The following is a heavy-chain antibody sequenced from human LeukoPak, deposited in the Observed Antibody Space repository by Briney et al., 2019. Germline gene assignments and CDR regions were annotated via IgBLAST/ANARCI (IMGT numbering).Heavy chain of an antibody. D-gene: IGHD2-15*01. CDR3: ARLATSWYNWFDP. V-gene: IGHV4-4*09. CDR1: GGSISSYY. Sequence: SETLSLTCTASGGSISSYYWSWIRQPPGKGLEWIGYIYTSGSTNYNPSLKSRVTISVDTSKNQFSLKLSSVTAADTAVYYCARLATSWYNWFDPWGQGTLVTVSS. J-gene: IGHJ5*02. CDR2: IYTSGST.